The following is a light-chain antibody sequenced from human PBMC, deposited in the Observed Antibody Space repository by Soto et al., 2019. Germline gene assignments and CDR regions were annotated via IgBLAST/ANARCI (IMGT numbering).Light chain of an antibody. Sequence: QSVLTQPPSVSGAPGQRVTISCTGSSSNIGAGYDVHWYQQLPGTAPKLLIYGNSNRPSGVPDRFSGSKSGTSASLAITGLQADDEADYYCQSYDSSLSGYLFGTGTKVTVL. CDR3: QSYDSSLSGYL. CDR1: SSNIGAGYD. J-gene: IGLJ1*01. V-gene: IGLV1-40*01. CDR2: GNS.